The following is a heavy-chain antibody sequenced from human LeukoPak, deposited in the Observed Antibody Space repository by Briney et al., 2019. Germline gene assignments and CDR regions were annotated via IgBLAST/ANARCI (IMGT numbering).Heavy chain of an antibody. Sequence: ASVKVSCKASGYTFVGYYLHWVRQAPGQGLEWMAWIDPYTGNTHYAQKFQGRITVTRDTSVSTTYMELSWLTSDDTARYYCAREYSASEHWGQGTLVTVSS. V-gene: IGHV1-2*02. J-gene: IGHJ4*02. CDR1: GYTFVGYY. CDR3: AREYSASEH. D-gene: IGHD5-12*01. CDR2: IDPYTGNT.